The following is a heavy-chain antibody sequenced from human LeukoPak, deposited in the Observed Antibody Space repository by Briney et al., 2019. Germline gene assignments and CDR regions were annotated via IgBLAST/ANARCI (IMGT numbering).Heavy chain of an antibody. J-gene: IGHJ5*02. CDR3: ARGPYSSSWSWFDP. D-gene: IGHD6-6*01. CDR2: IYGGGST. V-gene: IGHV3-53*01. CDR1: GFTVSSNF. Sequence: GGSLRLSCAASGFTVSSNFMSWVRQAPGKGLEWVSVIYGGGSTYYADSVKGRFTISRDTSKNTLHLQMNSLRAEDTAVYYCARGPYSSSWSWFDPWGQGTLVTVSS.